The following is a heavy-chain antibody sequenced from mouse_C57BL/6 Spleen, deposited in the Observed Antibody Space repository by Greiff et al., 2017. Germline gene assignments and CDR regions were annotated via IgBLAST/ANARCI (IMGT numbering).Heavy chain of an antibody. Sequence: VQLQQSGAELVRPGTSVKVSCKASGYAFTNYLIEWVKQRPGQGLEWIGVINPGSGGTNYNEKFKGKATLTADKSSSTAYMQIISLTSGDSAVYFCAREGDYWGQGTTLTVSS. CDR2: INPGSGGT. J-gene: IGHJ2*01. V-gene: IGHV1-54*01. CDR1: GYAFTNYL. CDR3: AREGDY.